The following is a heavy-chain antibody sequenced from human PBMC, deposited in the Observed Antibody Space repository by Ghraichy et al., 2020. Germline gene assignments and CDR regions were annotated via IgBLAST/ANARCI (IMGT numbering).Heavy chain of an antibody. Sequence: LSLTCAASGFTFSSYWMHWVRQAPGKGLVWVSRINSDGSSISHADSVRGRITISRDNAKNTLYLQMNSLRAEDTAVYYCARGGGWLRTDYWGQGTLVTVSS. CDR3: ARGGGWLRTDY. V-gene: IGHV3-74*01. J-gene: IGHJ4*02. CDR1: GFTFSSYW. D-gene: IGHD5-12*01. CDR2: INSDGSSI.